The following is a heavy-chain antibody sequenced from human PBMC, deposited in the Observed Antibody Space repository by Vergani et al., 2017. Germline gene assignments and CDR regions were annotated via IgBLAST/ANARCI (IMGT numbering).Heavy chain of an antibody. CDR3: AKDHSGYDYWYFDY. J-gene: IGHJ4*02. Sequence: EVQLVESGGGLVQPGGSLRLSCAASGFTFSTYAMSWVRQAPGKGLEWVSGISGSGGSTDYTDSVKGRFTISRDISKNRLYLQMNSLRAEDTAVYYCAKDHSGYDYWYFDYWGQGTLVTVSS. CDR1: GFTFSTYA. V-gene: IGHV3-23*04. D-gene: IGHD5-12*01. CDR2: ISGSGGST.